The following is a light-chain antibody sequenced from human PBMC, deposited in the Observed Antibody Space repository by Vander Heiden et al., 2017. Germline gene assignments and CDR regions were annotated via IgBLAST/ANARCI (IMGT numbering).Light chain of an antibody. Sequence: DLVMTQSPLSLPIIPGEPASISRRSSHSLLHSNGYNYLDWYLQKPGQSPQLLIYLGSNRASGVSDRFSGSGSGTDFTLKISRVEAEDVGVYYCMQALQTPYTFGQGTKLEIK. CDR1: HSLLHSNGYNY. V-gene: IGKV2-28*01. CDR3: MQALQTPYT. J-gene: IGKJ2*01. CDR2: LGS.